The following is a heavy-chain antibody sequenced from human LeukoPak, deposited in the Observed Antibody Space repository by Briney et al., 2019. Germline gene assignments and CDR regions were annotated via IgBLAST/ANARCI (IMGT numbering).Heavy chain of an antibody. V-gene: IGHV4-59*01. Sequence: SETLPLTCTVSGGSISSYYWSWIRQPPGKGLEWIGYIYYSGSTNYNPSLKSRVTISVDTSKNQFSLKLSSVTAADTAVYYCARVTVRVNAFDIWGQGTMVTVSS. CDR2: IYYSGST. J-gene: IGHJ3*02. CDR3: ARVTVRVNAFDI. D-gene: IGHD3-10*01. CDR1: GGSISSYY.